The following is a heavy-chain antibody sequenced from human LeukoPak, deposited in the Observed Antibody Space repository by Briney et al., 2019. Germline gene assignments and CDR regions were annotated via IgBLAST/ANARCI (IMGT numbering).Heavy chain of an antibody. J-gene: IGHJ4*02. D-gene: IGHD4-17*01. Sequence: PGGSLRLSCAASGFTFSSYAMTWVHQAPGKGLEWVSGISKSGNNTYYADSVAGRLTISRDNSKNTLYLQMNSLRADDTAVYYCAAAVTTGRAEHYWGQGTLVTVSS. V-gene: IGHV3-23*05. CDR2: ISKSGNNT. CDR1: GFTFSSYA. CDR3: AAAVTTGRAEHY.